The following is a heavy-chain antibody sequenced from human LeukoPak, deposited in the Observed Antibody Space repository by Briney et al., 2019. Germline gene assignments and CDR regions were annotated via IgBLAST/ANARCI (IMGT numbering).Heavy chain of an antibody. D-gene: IGHD5-12*01. CDR1: GFAFSSYT. V-gene: IGHV3-21*01. CDR3: ARVTNGGYDSGNFDY. J-gene: IGHJ4*02. Sequence: GGSLRLSCAASGFAFSSYTMNWVCQAPGKGLEWVSFISTSSSYIYYADSVKGRFTISRDNAKNSLYLQMNSLRAEDTAVYYCARVTNGGYDSGNFDYWGQGTLVTVSS. CDR2: ISTSSSYI.